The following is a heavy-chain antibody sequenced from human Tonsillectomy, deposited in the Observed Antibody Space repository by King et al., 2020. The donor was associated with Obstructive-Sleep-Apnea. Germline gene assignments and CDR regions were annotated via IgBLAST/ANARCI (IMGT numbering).Heavy chain of an antibody. V-gene: IGHV3-7*03. D-gene: IGHD3-22*01. Sequence: VQLVESGGGLVQPGGSLRLSCAASGFTFSIYWMSWVRQAPGKGLEWVATIKQDGGEKYYVDSVKGRFTISRDDAKNSLYLQMNSLRAEDTAIYYCARTSRTSYFDTSGHRVDYWGQGTLVTVSS. CDR2: IKQDGGEK. CDR1: GFTFSIYW. J-gene: IGHJ4*02. CDR3: ARTSRTSYFDTSGHRVDY.